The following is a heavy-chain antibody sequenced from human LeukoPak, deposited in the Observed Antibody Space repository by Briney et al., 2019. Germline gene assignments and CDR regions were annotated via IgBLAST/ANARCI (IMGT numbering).Heavy chain of an antibody. D-gene: IGHD5-18*01. J-gene: IGHJ4*02. CDR3: ARLAGYSYGYGDY. CDR1: GGSISGSSYY. V-gene: IGHV4-39*01. Sequence: PSETLSLTCTVSGGSISGSSYYRGWIRQPPGKGLEWIGSVYYSGSTYYNASLKSRLTISVDTSKNQFSLKLSSVTAADTAVYYCARLAGYSYGYGDYWGQGTLVTVSS. CDR2: VYYSGST.